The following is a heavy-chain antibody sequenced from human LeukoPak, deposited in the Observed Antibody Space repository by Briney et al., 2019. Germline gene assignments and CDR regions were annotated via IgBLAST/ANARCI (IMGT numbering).Heavy chain of an antibody. CDR2: MNPNSGNT. D-gene: IGHD5-24*01. V-gene: IGHV1-8*01. CDR1: GYTFTSYD. J-gene: IGHJ4*02. Sequence: ASVKVSCKASGYTFTSYDINWVRQATGQGLEWMGWMNPNSGNTGYAQKFQGRVTMTRNTSISTAYMELSSLGSEDTAVYYCARGLVHIDRRWLQLPLDYWGQGTLVTVSS. CDR3: ARGLVHIDRRWLQLPLDY.